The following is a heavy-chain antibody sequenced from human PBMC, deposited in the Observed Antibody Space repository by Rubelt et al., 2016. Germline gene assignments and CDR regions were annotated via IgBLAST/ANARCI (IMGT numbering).Heavy chain of an antibody. D-gene: IGHD3-3*01. CDR2: LSYDGSVE. Sequence: QVQLVESGGGVVQPGRSLRLSCAASGFTFSTYGMHWVRQAPGKGLEWVAVLSYDGSVEFYADSVKGRFTISRDNSKNTLYLQMNSLRTDDTAVYYCAKVGQENYDYDAFDVWGQGTMVTVSS. V-gene: IGHV3-30*18. CDR1: GFTFSTYG. J-gene: IGHJ3*01. CDR3: AKVGQENYDYDAFDV.